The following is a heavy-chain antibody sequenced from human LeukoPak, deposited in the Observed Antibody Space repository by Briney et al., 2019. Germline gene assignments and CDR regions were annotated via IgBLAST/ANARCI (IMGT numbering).Heavy chain of an antibody. J-gene: IGHJ4*02. D-gene: IGHD3-10*02. CDR2: IRGSGGST. CDR1: GFTFNSYA. V-gene: IGHV3-23*01. Sequence: GGSLRLSCTASGFTFNSYAMSWVRQAPGKGLEGLSSIRGSGGSTDYAASVKGRFTISRDNSKNMLYLQMSSLRAEDTAFYYCAKHEKDAYDYVPTDYWGQGTLVTVAS. CDR3: AKHEKDAYDYVPTDY.